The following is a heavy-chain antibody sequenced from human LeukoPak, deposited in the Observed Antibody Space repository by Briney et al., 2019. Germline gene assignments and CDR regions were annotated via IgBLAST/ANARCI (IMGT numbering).Heavy chain of an antibody. Sequence: PSETLSLTCAVYGGSFSDYYWSWIRQSPGKGLEWIGEINHGGTTNYNPSLKSRVTISIDTSKNQFSLRLSSVTAADTAVYYCARHEWDFWSGYYRGYYFDYWGQGTLVTVSS. J-gene: IGHJ4*02. D-gene: IGHD3-3*01. V-gene: IGHV4-34*01. CDR2: INHGGTT. CDR3: ARHEWDFWSGYYRGYYFDY. CDR1: GGSFSDYY.